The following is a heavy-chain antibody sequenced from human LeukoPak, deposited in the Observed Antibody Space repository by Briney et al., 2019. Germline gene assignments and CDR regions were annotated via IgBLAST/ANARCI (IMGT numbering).Heavy chain of an antibody. CDR3: ARVLDSGYPVWDC. J-gene: IGHJ4*02. Sequence: ASVKVPCKASGYTFTGYYMHWVRQAPGQGLEWMGWINPNSGVTNYAQKFQGRVTMTRDTSISTAYMELSRLRSDDTAVYYCARVLDSGYPVWDCWGQGTLVTVSS. CDR1: GYTFTGYY. D-gene: IGHD5-12*01. V-gene: IGHV1-2*02. CDR2: INPNSGVT.